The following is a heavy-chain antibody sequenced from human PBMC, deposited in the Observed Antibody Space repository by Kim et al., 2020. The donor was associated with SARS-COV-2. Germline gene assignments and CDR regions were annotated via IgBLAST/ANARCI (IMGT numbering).Heavy chain of an antibody. V-gene: IGHV4-4*02. J-gene: IGHJ6*02. CDR1: GGSISSSNW. Sequence: SETLSLTCAVSGGSISSSNWWSWVRQPPGKGLEWIGEIYHSGSTNYNPSLKSRVTISVDKSKNQFSLKLSSVTAADTAVYYCARDDGSGGYYTYYYYYYGMDVWGQGTTVTVSS. D-gene: IGHD3-10*01. CDR2: IYHSGST. CDR3: ARDDGSGGYYTYYYYYYGMDV.